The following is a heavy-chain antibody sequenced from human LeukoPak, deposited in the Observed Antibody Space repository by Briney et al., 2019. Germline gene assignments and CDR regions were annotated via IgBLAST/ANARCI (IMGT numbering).Heavy chain of an antibody. CDR3: ARFCSGGSCLSY. CDR1: GYTFTSYY. D-gene: IGHD2-15*01. J-gene: IGHJ4*02. Sequence: GASVKVSCKASGYTFTSYYMHWVRQAPGQGLEWMGIINPSGGSTSCAQKFQGGVTMTRDTSTSTVYMELSSLRSEDAAVYYCARFCSGGSCLSYWGQGTLVTVSS. V-gene: IGHV1-46*01. CDR2: INPSGGST.